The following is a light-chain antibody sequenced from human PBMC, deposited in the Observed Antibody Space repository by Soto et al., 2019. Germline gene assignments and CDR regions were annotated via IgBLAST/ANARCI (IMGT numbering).Light chain of an antibody. J-gene: IGKJ1*01. CDR1: QIISSY. Sequence: DIQMTQSPSSLSASIGDRVTITCRASQIISSYLNWYQQKPGKAPKLLIYGASSLQGGVPSRFSGSESGTDFTLIISTLQPEDIATYYCQQSYSTPWTFGQGTKVDIK. V-gene: IGKV1-39*01. CDR2: GAS. CDR3: QQSYSTPWT.